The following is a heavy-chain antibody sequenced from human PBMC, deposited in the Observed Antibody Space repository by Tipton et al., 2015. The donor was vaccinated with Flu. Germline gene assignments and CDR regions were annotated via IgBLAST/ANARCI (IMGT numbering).Heavy chain of an antibody. J-gene: IGHJ5*02. CDR1: GGSFSGYY. V-gene: IGHV4-34*01. CDR3: ARGPESIVGATGGWFDP. CDR2: INHSGST. D-gene: IGHD1-26*01. Sequence: YGGSFSGYYWSWIRQPPGKGLEWIGEINHSGSTNYNPSLKSRVTISVDTSKNQFSLKLSSVTAADTAVYYCARGPESIVGATGGWFDPWGQGTLVTVSS.